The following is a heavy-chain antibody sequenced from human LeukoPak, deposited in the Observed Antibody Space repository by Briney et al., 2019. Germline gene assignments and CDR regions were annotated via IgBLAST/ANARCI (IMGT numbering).Heavy chain of an antibody. CDR3: AKDPRGYRYGYASLYFDY. D-gene: IGHD5-18*01. Sequence: PGGSLRLSCAASGFTFSSYAMSWVRQAPGKGVEWVSAISGSGGSTYYADSVKGRFTISRDNSKNTLYLQMNSLRAEDTAVYYCAKDPRGYRYGYASLYFDYWGQGTLVTVSS. J-gene: IGHJ4*02. CDR2: ISGSGGST. V-gene: IGHV3-23*01. CDR1: GFTFSSYA.